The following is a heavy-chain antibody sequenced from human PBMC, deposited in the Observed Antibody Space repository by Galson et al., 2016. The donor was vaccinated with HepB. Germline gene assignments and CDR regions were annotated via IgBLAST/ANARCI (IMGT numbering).Heavy chain of an antibody. Sequence: SLRLSCAASGFTFSSYSMNWVRQAPGKGLEWVSSISSSSSYIYYADSVKGRFTISRDNAKNSLYLQMNSLRAEDTAVYYCARSNDYGDYYFDYWGKGTTVTVSS. CDR1: GFTFSSYS. V-gene: IGHV3-21*01. CDR2: ISSSSSYI. CDR3: ARSNDYGDYYFDY. J-gene: IGHJ6*03. D-gene: IGHD4-17*01.